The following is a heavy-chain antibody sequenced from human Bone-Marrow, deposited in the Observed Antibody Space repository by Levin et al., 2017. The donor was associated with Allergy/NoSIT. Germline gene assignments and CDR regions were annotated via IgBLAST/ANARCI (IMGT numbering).Heavy chain of an antibody. CDR1: GYSFTSYW. Sequence: KVSCKGSGYSFTSYWIGWVRQMPGKGLEWMGIIYPGDSDTRYSPSFQGQVTISADKSISTAYLQWSSLKASDTAMYYCARFQATGTTRDDAFDIWGQGTMVTVSS. J-gene: IGHJ3*02. D-gene: IGHD1-1*01. CDR3: ARFQATGTTRDDAFDI. CDR2: IYPGDSDT. V-gene: IGHV5-51*01.